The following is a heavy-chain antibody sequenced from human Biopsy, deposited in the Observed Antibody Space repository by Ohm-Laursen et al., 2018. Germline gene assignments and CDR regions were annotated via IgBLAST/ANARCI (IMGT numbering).Heavy chain of an antibody. Sequence: PPGTLSLTCSVSGGSMTGYEWSWIRLAPGKGLERIGYIYYSGGTKYNPSLASRVTFSVDMSKSQFSLKLYSVTAADTAVYYCARVEAGTYDALDIWGQGTLVAVSA. V-gene: IGHV4-59*01. D-gene: IGHD1-26*01. CDR1: GGSMTGYE. J-gene: IGHJ3*02. CDR3: ARVEAGTYDALDI. CDR2: IYYSGGT.